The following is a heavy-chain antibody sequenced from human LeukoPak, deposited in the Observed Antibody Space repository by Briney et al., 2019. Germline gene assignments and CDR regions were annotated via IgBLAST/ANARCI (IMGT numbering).Heavy chain of an antibody. CDR3: ARESIAAADAYYYYYYMDV. CDR1: GGSFSGYY. CDR2: INHSGST. D-gene: IGHD6-13*01. V-gene: IGHV4-34*01. Sequence: SETLSLTCAVYGGSFSGYYWSWIRQPPGKGLEWIGEINHSGSTNYNPSLKGRVTISVDTSKNQFSLKLSSVTAADTAVYYCARESIAAADAYYYYYYMDVWGKGTTVTVSS. J-gene: IGHJ6*03.